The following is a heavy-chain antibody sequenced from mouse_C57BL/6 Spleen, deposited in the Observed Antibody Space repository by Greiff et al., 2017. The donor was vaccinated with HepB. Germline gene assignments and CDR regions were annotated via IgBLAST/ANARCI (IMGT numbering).Heavy chain of an antibody. CDR1: GYSFTDYN. Sequence: EVQLQQSGPELVKPGASVKISCKASGYSFTDYNMNWVKQSNGKSLEWIGVINPNYGTTSYNQKFKGKATLTVDPSSSTTYMQLNSLTSEDSADYYCARKLGRNYAMDCWGQGTSVTVSS. CDR3: ARKLGRNYAMDC. CDR2: INPNYGTT. V-gene: IGHV1-39*01. D-gene: IGHD4-1*01. J-gene: IGHJ4*01.